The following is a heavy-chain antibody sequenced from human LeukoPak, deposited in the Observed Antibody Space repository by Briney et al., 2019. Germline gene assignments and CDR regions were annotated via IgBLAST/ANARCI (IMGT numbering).Heavy chain of an antibody. Sequence: GGSLRLSCSASGFTFSSYGMHWVRQAPGKGLEWVAVIWYDGSNKYYADSVKGRFTISRDNSKNTLYPQMNSLRGEDTAVYYCARDRGYFDYFDYWGQGTLVTVSS. CDR1: GFTFSSYG. CDR2: IWYDGSNK. J-gene: IGHJ4*02. CDR3: ARDRGYFDYFDY. D-gene: IGHD3-9*01. V-gene: IGHV3-33*01.